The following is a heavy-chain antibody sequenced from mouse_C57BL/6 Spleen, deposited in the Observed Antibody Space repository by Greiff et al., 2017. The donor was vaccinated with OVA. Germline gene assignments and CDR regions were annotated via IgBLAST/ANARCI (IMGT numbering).Heavy chain of an antibody. CDR3: ARSGWDRD. Sequence: EVQLQQSGPELVKPGASVKISCKASGYSFTGYYMNWVKQSPEKSLEWIGEINPSTGGTTYNQKFKAKATLTVDKSSSTAYMQLKSLTSEDSAVYYCARSGWDRDWGQGTTLTVSS. V-gene: IGHV1-42*01. J-gene: IGHJ2*01. D-gene: IGHD3-3*01. CDR1: GYSFTGYY. CDR2: INPSTGGT.